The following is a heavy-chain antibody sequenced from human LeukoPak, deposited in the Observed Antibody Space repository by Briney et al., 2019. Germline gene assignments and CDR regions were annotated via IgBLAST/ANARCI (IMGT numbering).Heavy chain of an antibody. J-gene: IGHJ4*02. CDR1: GYSLIDLS. CDR2: FDPDDGET. V-gene: IGHV1-24*01. Sequence: ASVKVSCKVSGYSLIDLSMYWVRQAPGKGLEWMGGFDPDDGETTYAQRFKGRVTMTEDTSTDTAYMELSNLRSDDTAVYYCARTSAGGPPDYWGPGTLVTVSS. CDR3: ARTSAGGPPDY. D-gene: IGHD2-8*02.